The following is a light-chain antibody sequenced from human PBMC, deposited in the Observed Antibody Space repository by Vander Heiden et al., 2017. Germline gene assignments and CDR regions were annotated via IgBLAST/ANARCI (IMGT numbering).Light chain of an antibody. CDR2: KAS. V-gene: IGKV1-5*03. Sequence: DLQMMQSPSTLSASVGDRVTITCRARQSIGFWLAWYQQKPGKAPNLLIYKASSLQSGVPSRLSGKGSGTEFTLTISSLQPDDFATYYCQKYNSYPWTFGQGTKLEIK. CDR3: QKYNSYPWT. CDR1: QSIGFW. J-gene: IGKJ1*01.